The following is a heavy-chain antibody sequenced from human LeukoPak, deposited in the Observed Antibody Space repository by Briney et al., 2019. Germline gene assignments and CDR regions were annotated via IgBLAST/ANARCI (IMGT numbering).Heavy chain of an antibody. CDR1: GYTFTSYG. CDR2: ISAYNGNT. V-gene: IGHV1-18*01. J-gene: IGHJ4*02. D-gene: IGHD1-26*01. CDR3: ARSEWELLMLDY. Sequence: ASVKVSCKASGYTFTSYGISWVRQAPGQGLEWMGWISAYNGNTNYAQKLQGRVTMTTDTPTSTAYMELRSLRSDDTAVYYCARSEWELLMLDYWGQGTLVTVSS.